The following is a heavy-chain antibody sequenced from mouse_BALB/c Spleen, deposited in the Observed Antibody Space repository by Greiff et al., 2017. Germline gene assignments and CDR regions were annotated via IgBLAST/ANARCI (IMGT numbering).Heavy chain of an antibody. V-gene: IGHV3-2*02. CDR3: ARGWLRYYAMDY. J-gene: IGHJ4*01. D-gene: IGHD2-2*01. CDR1: GYSITSDYA. CDR2: ISYSGST. Sequence: DVQLVESGPGLVKPSQSLSLTCTVTGYSITSDYAWHWIRQFPGNKLEWMGYISYSGSTSYNPSLKSRISITRDTSKNQFFLQLNSVTTEDTATYYCARGWLRYYAMDYWGQGTSVTVSS.